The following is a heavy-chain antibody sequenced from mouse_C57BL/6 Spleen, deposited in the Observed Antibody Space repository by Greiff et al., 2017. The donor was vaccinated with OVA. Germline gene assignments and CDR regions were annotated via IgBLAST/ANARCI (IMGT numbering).Heavy chain of an antibody. D-gene: IGHD1-1*01. Sequence: VQLQQPGAELVRPGTSVKLSCKASGYTFTSYWMHWVKQRPGQGLEWIGVIDPSDSYTNYNQKFKGKATLTVDTSCSTAYMQLSSLTSEDSAVYYCARRTNYYGSSPYYYAMDYWGQGTSVTVSS. V-gene: IGHV1-59*01. CDR3: ARRTNYYGSSPYYYAMDY. J-gene: IGHJ4*01. CDR1: GYTFTSYW. CDR2: IDPSDSYT.